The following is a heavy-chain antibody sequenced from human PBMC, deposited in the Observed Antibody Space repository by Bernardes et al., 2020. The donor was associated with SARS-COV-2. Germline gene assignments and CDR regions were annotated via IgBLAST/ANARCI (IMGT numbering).Heavy chain of an antibody. Sequence: SETLSLTCTVSGGSISSYYWSWIRQPPGKGLEWIGYIYYSGSTNYNPSLKSRVTISVDTSKNQFSLKLSSVTAADTAVYYCARCDLGGRYYFDYWGQGTLVTVSS. J-gene: IGHJ4*02. V-gene: IGHV4-59*08. CDR3: ARCDLGGRYYFDY. CDR2: IYYSGST. CDR1: GGSISSYY. D-gene: IGHD6-19*01.